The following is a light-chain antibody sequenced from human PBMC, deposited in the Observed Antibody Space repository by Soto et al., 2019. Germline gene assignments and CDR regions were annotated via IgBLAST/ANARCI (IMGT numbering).Light chain of an antibody. J-gene: IGKJ4*01. Sequence: AIQLTQSPSSLSASVGDRVTITCRASQGISSALAWYQQKPGKAPKLLIYDSSSLESGVPSRYSGSGSGTDFTLTCSCLQPEDFATYYCQQFNSYPLTFGGGTKVEIK. CDR3: QQFNSYPLT. CDR1: QGISSA. V-gene: IGKV1-13*02. CDR2: DSS.